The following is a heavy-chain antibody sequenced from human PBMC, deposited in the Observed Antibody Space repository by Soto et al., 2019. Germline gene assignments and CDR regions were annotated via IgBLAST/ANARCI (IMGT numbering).Heavy chain of an antibody. CDR3: ARSLFGGDYYNMDV. J-gene: IGHJ6*03. V-gene: IGHV1-18*01. Sequence: QVQLVQSGTEVKKPGASVKVSCKASGYRFTSYGFSWVRQAPGQGLEWLGWISGYNGNTNYAQKVQGTVTMTTDRSTRTACMELTSVRFDDTAVYYCARSLFGGDYYNMDVWGKGTTVTVSS. CDR1: GYRFTSYG. D-gene: IGHD2-15*01. CDR2: ISGYNGNT.